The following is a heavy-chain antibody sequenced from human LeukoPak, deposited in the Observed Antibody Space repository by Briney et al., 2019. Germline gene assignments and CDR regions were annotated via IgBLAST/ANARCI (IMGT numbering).Heavy chain of an antibody. J-gene: IGHJ4*02. CDR2: IYPGDSDT. CDR3: ARRNRLSGPIDY. V-gene: IGHV5-51*01. D-gene: IGHD3-3*01. CDR1: GYNFTSSW. Sequence: GESLKISCKGSGYNFTSSWIGWVRQMPGKGLEWMGIIYPGDSDTRYSPSFQGQVSISADKSISTAYLRWSSLKASDSAMYYCARRNRLSGPIDYWGQGTLVTVSS.